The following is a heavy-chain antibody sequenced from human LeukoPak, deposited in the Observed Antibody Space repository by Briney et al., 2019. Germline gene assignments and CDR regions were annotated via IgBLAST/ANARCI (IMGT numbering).Heavy chain of an antibody. CDR3: ARVHLTVDPETYYYSSGSYPSAFNI. V-gene: IGHV1-69*10. D-gene: IGHD3-10*01. Sequence: GGSVKVSWTASGGTFSSYAISWVRQAPGQGLEWMGGITSILGIANYAQTFQGRVTITADKSTSTLDLELSSLRYEDTAVYYCARVHLTVDPETYYYSSGSYPSAFNIWGQGTMVTVSS. CDR2: ITSILGIA. CDR1: GGTFSSYA. J-gene: IGHJ3*02.